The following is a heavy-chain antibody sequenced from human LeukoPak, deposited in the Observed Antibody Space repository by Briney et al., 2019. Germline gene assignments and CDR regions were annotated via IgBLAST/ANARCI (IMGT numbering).Heavy chain of an antibody. CDR2: IKQDGSEK. V-gene: IGHV3-7*04. J-gene: IGHJ4*02. D-gene: IGHD6-6*01. Sequence: GGSLRLSCAASGFTFSIYWMSWVRQAPGKGLEWVANIKQDGSEKYYVDSVKGRFTISRDNAKNSLYLQMNSLRAEDTAVYYCARDWEYSSSSVYWGQGTLVTVSS. CDR3: ARDWEYSSSSVY. CDR1: GFTFSIYW.